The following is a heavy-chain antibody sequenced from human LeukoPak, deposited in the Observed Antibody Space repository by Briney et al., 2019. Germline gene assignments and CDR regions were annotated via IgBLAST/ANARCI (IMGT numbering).Heavy chain of an antibody. CDR3: ATSINYNDYAFDS. J-gene: IGHJ4*02. CDR1: GNTRSDFS. V-gene: IGHV1-24*01. Sequence: ASVKVSCKVSGNTRSDFSIHWVRQAPGKGLEWMGGFDPEDRQTVYAETFQDRVTMTEDSSTGTAYMDLHTLRSEDTAIYYCATSINYNDYAFDSWGQGTLVTVSS. D-gene: IGHD4-17*01. CDR2: FDPEDRQT.